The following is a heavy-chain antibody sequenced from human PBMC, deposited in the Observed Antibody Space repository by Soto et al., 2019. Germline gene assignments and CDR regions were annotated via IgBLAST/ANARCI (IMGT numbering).Heavy chain of an antibody. Sequence: GGSLRLSCAASGFTFSTYTMSWVRQISGKGLEWVSAIFGGSGGSTYADSVKGRFTISRDNSKNMLFLQMDSLRDDDTAIYYCAKDRHPDSIWTFAWWGQGTQVTVSS. CDR2: IFGGSGGS. CDR1: GFTFSTYT. V-gene: IGHV3-23*01. D-gene: IGHD3-9*01. CDR3: AKDRHPDSIWTFAW. J-gene: IGHJ4*02.